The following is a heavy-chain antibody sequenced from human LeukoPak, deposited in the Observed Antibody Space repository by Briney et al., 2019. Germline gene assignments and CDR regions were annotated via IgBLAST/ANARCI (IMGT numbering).Heavy chain of an antibody. CDR2: IYYSGST. J-gene: IGHJ3*02. CDR3: ARLRNDAFDI. D-gene: IGHD5-12*01. V-gene: IGHV4-61*08. CDR1: GGSITSGGYY. Sequence: PSETLSLTCTVSGGSITSGGYYWSWIRQPPGKGLEWIGYIYYSGSTNYNPSLKSRVTISVDTSKNQFSLKLSSVTAADTAVYYCARLRNDAFDIWGQGTMVTVSS.